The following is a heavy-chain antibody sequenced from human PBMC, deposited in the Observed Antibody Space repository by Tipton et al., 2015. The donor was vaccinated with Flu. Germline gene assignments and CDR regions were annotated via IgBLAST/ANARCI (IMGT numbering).Heavy chain of an antibody. V-gene: IGHV4-38-2*02. CDR3: ARKYYYGSGRVPTFDY. J-gene: IGHJ4*02. Sequence: TLSLTCTVSGYSISSGFYWGWIRQPPGKGLEWIGNIYHSGSTFYNPSLKSRVTISVDTSKNQFSLKLSSVTAADTAVYYCARKYYYGSGRVPTFDYWGQGTLVTVSS. CDR1: GYSISSGFY. D-gene: IGHD3-10*01. CDR2: IYHSGST.